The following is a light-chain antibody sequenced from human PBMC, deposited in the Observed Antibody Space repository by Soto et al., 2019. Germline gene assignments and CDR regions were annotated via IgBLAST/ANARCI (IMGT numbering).Light chain of an antibody. CDR1: QSFCRSY. J-gene: IGKJ1*01. CDR2: DSS. V-gene: IGKV3-20*01. CDR3: QQYYISRT. Sequence: ILLTQSPGPLSLSPGERPNLSCRASQSFCRSYLVWYQEKNGQAPRLLIYDSSNRDTGITERFSGSGCGTDFALTISRLEPEDFAVYECQQYYISRTFGQGTKVDIK.